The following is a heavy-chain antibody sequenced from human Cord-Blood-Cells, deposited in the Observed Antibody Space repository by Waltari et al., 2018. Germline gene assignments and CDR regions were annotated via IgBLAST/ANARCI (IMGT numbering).Heavy chain of an antibody. CDR3: AKGWYSSSWYTVDY. J-gene: IGHJ4*02. Sequence: EVQLLESGGGLVQPGGSLRLSCAASGFTFSSYAMSWVGQAPGKGLEWVSAISGSGGSTYHSDSVKGRFTISRDNSKNTLYLQMNSLRAEDTAVYYCAKGWYSSSWYTVDYWGQGTLVTVSS. CDR1: GFTFSSYA. D-gene: IGHD6-13*01. V-gene: IGHV3-23*01. CDR2: ISGSGGST.